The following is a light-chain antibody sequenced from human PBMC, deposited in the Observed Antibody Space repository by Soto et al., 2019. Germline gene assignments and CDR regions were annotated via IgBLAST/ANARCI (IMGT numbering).Light chain of an antibody. CDR3: QQHANYPLT. Sequence: IQVTQSPSTLSGSVGDRVTITCRASQTISSWLAWYQQKPGKAPKLLIYDASSLESGVPSRFSGSGSGTEFTLTISSLQPDDFATYYCQQHANYPLTFGGGTKVDIK. CDR2: DAS. V-gene: IGKV1-5*01. J-gene: IGKJ4*01. CDR1: QTISSW.